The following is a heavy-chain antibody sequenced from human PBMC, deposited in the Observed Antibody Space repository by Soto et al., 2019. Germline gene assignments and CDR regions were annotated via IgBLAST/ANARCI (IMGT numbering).Heavy chain of an antibody. CDR2: IIPIFGTA. J-gene: IGHJ4*02. CDR3: ARATLRYFDWLLGY. Sequence: QVQLVQSGAEVKKPGSSVKVSCKASGGTFSSYAISWVRQAPGQGLEWMGGIIPIFGTANYAQKFQGRVTITADESTSPAYMELSSLRSEDTAVYYCARATLRYFDWLLGYWGQGTLVTVSS. D-gene: IGHD3-9*01. CDR1: GGTFSSYA. V-gene: IGHV1-69*12.